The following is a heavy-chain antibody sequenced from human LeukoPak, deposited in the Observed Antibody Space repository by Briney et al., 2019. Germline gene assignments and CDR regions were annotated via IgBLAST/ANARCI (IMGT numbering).Heavy chain of an antibody. CDR3: ARQSTPHGNFDY. CDR2: MNPNSGNT. D-gene: IGHD5-24*01. V-gene: IGHV1-8*01. CDR1: GYTFTSYD. Sequence: GASVKVSCKASGYTFTSYDINWVRQATGQGLEWMGWMNPNSGNTGYAQKFQGRVTMTRNTSISTAYMELSSLRAEDTAIYYCARQSTPHGNFDYWGQGTLVTVSS. J-gene: IGHJ4*02.